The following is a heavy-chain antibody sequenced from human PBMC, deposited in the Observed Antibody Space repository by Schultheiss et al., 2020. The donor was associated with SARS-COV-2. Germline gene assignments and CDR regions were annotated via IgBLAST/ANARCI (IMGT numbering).Heavy chain of an antibody. CDR2: ISQAGST. J-gene: IGHJ4*02. D-gene: IGHD3-16*02. CDR3: ARVSTYYDYIWGSYRSLYFDY. V-gene: IGHV4-34*01. Sequence: SETLSLTCAVYGGSFSGYYWSWIRQPPGKGLEWIGEISQAGSTKYNPSLKSRVTISVDTSKNQFSLKLSSVTAADTAVYYCARVSTYYDYIWGSYRSLYFDYWGQGTLVTVSS. CDR1: GGSFSGYY.